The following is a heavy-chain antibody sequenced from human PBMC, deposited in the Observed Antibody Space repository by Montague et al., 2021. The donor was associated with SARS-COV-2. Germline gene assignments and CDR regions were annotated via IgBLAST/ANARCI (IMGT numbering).Heavy chain of an antibody. J-gene: IGHJ4*02. CDR1: GGSIGTSSHF. D-gene: IGHD7-27*01. CDR3: ARFREAGDVLDY. V-gene: IGHV4-39*07. Sequence: SETLSLTCTVSGGSIGTSSHFWGWVRQPPGKGLEWIGIIYSSGTTSYIPSLKSRLTNSSDTSKNQFSLRLASVTAADTAVYYCARFREAGDVLDYWGQGNPVTVSS. CDR2: IYSSGTT.